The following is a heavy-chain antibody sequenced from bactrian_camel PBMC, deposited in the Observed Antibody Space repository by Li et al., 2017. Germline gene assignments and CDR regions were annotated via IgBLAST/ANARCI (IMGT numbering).Heavy chain of an antibody. CDR1: GYTDSTYC. CDR3: AADPRFSYCTADYFTDTRDFNY. Sequence: QVQLVESGGGSVQAGGSLTLSCAASGYTDSTYCMGWFRQAPGKEREGVAFIDSDKRTEYVDSVLGRFTIFRDNGKNTLSLQMNSLNSEDTAMYYCAADPRFSYCTADYFTDTRDFNYWGQGTQVTVS. D-gene: IGHD3*01. V-gene: IGHV3S55*01. CDR2: IDSDKRT. J-gene: IGHJ6*01.